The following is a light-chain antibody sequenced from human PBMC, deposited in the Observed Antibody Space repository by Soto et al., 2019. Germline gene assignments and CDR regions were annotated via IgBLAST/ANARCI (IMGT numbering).Light chain of an antibody. V-gene: IGKV3-11*01. CDR1: QSVSSY. CDR3: QQCSNWPPIT. Sequence: EIVLTQSPATLSLSPGERATLSCRASQSVSSYLAWYQQKPGQAPRLLIYDASNRATGIPARFSGSGSGTDFTLTISSLEPEDFAVYYWQQCSNWPPITFGQGTRLEIK. J-gene: IGKJ5*01. CDR2: DAS.